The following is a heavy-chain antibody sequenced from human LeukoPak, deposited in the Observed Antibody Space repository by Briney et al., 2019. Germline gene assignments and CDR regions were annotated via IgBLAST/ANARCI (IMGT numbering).Heavy chain of an antibody. D-gene: IGHD5-18*01. V-gene: IGHV3-30*18. CDR2: ISYDGSNK. Sequence: GRSLRLSCAASGFTFSSYGMHWVRQAPGKGLEWVAVISYDGSNKYYADSVKGRFTISRDNSKNTLYQQMNSLRAEDTAVYYCAKGPGGAMVFWGQGTLVTVSS. J-gene: IGHJ4*02. CDR1: GFTFSSYG. CDR3: AKGPGGAMVF.